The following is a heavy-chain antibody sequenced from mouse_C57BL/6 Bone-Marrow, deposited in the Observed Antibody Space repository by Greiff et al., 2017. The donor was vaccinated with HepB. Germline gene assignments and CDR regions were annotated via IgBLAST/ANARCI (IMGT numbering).Heavy chain of an antibody. Sequence: VQLLESGADLVKPGASLKLSCTASGYTFTSYGIRWVKQRTGQGLEWIGEIDTRSGNTYYNEKFKGKATLTADKSSSTAYMELRSLTSEDSAVYCCARCYGCRDLDYWGQGTTLTVAS. CDR1: GYTFTSYG. CDR2: IDTRSGNT. D-gene: IGHD1-1*01. CDR3: ARCYGCRDLDY. J-gene: IGHJ2*01. V-gene: IGHV1-81*01.